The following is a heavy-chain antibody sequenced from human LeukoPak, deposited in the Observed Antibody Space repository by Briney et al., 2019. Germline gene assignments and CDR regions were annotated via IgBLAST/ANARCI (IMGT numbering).Heavy chain of an antibody. CDR1: GDSITTNSSW. J-gene: IGHJ5*02. Sequence: PSETLSLTCSISGDSITTNSSWWGWIRQSPGKCLEWIGSIYSSGTSYYNPSLKTRATISPDTSKNQYSLRLTSVTAADTAIYYWARRGIWDLQIGKWFAPWGQGILVIVSS. V-gene: IGHV4-39*01. D-gene: IGHD3-16*01. CDR3: ARRGIWDLQIGKWFAP. CDR2: IYSSGTS.